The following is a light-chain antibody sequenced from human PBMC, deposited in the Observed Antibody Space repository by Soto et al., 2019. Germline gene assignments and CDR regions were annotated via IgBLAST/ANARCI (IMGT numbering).Light chain of an antibody. V-gene: IGKV1-5*01. CDR2: DAS. CDR3: QQYNSDSRT. J-gene: IGKJ2*01. CDR1: QSISSW. Sequence: DIQMTQSPSTLSASVGDRVTITCRASQSISSWLAWYQQKPGKAPKLLIYDASSLESGVPSRFSGSGSGTEFTLTISSLQPDDFATYYCQQYNSDSRTFDQGTKLEIK.